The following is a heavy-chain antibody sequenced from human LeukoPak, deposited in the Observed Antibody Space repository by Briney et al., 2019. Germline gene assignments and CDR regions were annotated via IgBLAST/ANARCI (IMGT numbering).Heavy chain of an antibody. V-gene: IGHV3-7*01. D-gene: IGHD5-24*01. CDR1: GFTFSDYW. J-gene: IGHJ4*02. CDR3: ARWLELMRNSDC. Sequence: PGGSLRLSCVGSGFTFSDYWMSWVRQAPGKGLEWVANIKQDGSEKDYVDALKGRFTISRDNAKNPLYLQMNSLRAEDTAVYYCARWLELMRNSDCWGQGTLVTVSS. CDR2: IKQDGSEK.